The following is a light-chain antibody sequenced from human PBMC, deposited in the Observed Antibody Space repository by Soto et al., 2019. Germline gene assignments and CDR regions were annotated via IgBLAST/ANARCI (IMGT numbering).Light chain of an antibody. CDR1: RSNIGAGYA. J-gene: IGLJ7*01. CDR3: QSYDSSDKLI. CDR2: DNT. V-gene: IGLV1-40*01. Sequence: QSVLTQPPSVSGAPGQRVTISCTGSRSNIGAGYAVHWYQQFPGTAPKLLIYDNTNRPSGVPDRFSASKSATSASLAITGLQDEDEADYYCQSYDSSDKLIFGGGTQLTVL.